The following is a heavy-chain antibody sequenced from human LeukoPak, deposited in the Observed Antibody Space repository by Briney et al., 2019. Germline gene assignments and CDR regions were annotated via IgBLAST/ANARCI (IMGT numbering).Heavy chain of an antibody. D-gene: IGHD1-26*01. Sequence: GGSLRLSCAASGFTFTRYSMNWVRQAPGKGLEWVAAITSTSVYIDYADSVKGRFTISRGNAKNMIYLQMISLRAEDTAVYYCVKALVGQTSGYWGQGTRVTVST. CDR3: VKALVGQTSGY. CDR2: ITSTSVYI. CDR1: GFTFTRYS. V-gene: IGHV3-21*01. J-gene: IGHJ4*02.